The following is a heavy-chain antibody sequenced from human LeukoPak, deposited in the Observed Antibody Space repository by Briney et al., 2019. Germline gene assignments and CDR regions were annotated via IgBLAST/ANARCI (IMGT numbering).Heavy chain of an antibody. CDR1: GFTFSSYG. CDR2: IRYDGSNK. D-gene: IGHD3-3*01. Sequence: GGSLRLSCAASGFTFSSYGMHWVRQAPGKGLEWVAFIRYDGSNKYYADYVKGRFTISRDNSKNTLYLQMNSLRAEDTAVYYCAKGLLRFLEWSGFDPWGQGTLVTVSA. J-gene: IGHJ5*02. CDR3: AKGLLRFLEWSGFDP. V-gene: IGHV3-30*02.